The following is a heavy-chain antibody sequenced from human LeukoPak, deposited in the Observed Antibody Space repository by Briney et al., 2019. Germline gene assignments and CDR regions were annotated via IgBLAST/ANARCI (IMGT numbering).Heavy chain of an antibody. CDR1: GFTFSNAW. Sequence: GGSLRLSCAASGFTFSNAWMSWVRQAPGKGLEWVGRIKSKTDGGTTDYAAPVKGRFTISRDDSKNTLYLQMNSLKTEDTAVYYCTTGNPLGATTGSRTIEYFQHWGQGTLVTVSS. D-gene: IGHD1-26*01. J-gene: IGHJ1*01. V-gene: IGHV3-15*01. CDR2: IKSKTDGGTT. CDR3: TTGNPLGATTGSRTIEYFQH.